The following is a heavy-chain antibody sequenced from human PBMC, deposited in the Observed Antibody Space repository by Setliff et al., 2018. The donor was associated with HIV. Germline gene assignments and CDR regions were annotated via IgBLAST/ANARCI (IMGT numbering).Heavy chain of an antibody. D-gene: IGHD2-15*01. CDR2: IYYSGSL. Sequence: NPSETLSLTCTVSSGSISDSRYYWGWIRQAPGKGLEWIGSIYYSGSLYYSPSLKSRLTVSVDTSKNQFSLTLSAVTATDMAVYYCASQYCSAGSCFSDYWGQGTMVTVSS. CDR1: SGSISDSRYY. CDR3: ASQYCSAGSCFSDY. V-gene: IGHV4-39*01. J-gene: IGHJ4*02.